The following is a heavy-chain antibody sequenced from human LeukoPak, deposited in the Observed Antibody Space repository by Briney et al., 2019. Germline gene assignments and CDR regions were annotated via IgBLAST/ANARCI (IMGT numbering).Heavy chain of an antibody. CDR2: IYYSGNT. J-gene: IGHJ5*02. D-gene: IGHD3-3*01. V-gene: IGHV4-59*01. Sequence: PSETLSFTCTVSGGPISNYYWSWIRQPPGKGLEWIGYIYYSGNTNYNPSLKSRVTISVDTSKNQLSLKVTSVTAADTAVYYCARAHSDFWSGYSSWFGPWGQGILVTVSS. CDR1: GGPISNYY. CDR3: ARAHSDFWSGYSSWFGP.